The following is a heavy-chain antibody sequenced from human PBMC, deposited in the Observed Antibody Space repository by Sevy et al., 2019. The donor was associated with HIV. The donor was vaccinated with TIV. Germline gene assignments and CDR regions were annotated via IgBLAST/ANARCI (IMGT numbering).Heavy chain of an antibody. D-gene: IGHD3-10*01. CDR2: ISGSGDAF. V-gene: IGHV3-23*01. J-gene: IGHJ4*02. CDR1: GFIFSNYA. CDR3: AKYFYGWDKDAFDN. Sequence: GGSLRLSCSASGFIFSNYAMSWVRQAPGKGLEWVSSISGSGDAFYYSDSVKGRFTIYRDDSNKTLYLHWRSLRAEDMALYYCAKYFYGWDKDAFDNWGQGTLVTVSS.